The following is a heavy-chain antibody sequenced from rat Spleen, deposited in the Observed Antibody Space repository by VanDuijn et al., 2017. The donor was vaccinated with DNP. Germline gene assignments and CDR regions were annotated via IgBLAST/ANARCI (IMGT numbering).Heavy chain of an antibody. V-gene: IGHV5-22*01. CDR1: GFSFSDYY. CDR3: TRHVLPLRVWDY. CDR2: IRYDGGST. Sequence: EVQLVESGGGLVQPGRSLKLSCLASGFSFSDYYMAWVRQAHTKGLEWVAYIRYDGGSTYYGDFVKGRFTISRDNAKSTLYLQMNSLRSEDMATYYCTRHVLPLRVWDYWGQGVMVTVSS. D-gene: IGHD1-4*01. J-gene: IGHJ2*01.